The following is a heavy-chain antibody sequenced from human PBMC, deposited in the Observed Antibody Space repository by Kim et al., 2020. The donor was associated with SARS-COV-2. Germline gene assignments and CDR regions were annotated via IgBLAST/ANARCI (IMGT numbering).Heavy chain of an antibody. J-gene: IGHJ4*02. Sequence: ASVKVSCKASGYTFTSYDINWVRQATGQGLEWMGWMNPNSGNTGYAQKFQGRVTMTRDTSIGTAYMELSSLRAGDTAVYYCARGLTTVTTGHDYWGQGTLVTVSS. V-gene: IGHV1-8*01. CDR2: MNPNSGNT. CDR1: GYTFTSYD. CDR3: ARGLTTVTTGHDY. D-gene: IGHD4-17*01.